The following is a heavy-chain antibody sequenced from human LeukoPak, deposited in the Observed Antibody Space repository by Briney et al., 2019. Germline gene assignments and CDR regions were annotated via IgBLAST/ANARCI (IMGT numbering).Heavy chain of an antibody. Sequence: PGGSLRLSCAASGFTFSSYSMNWVRQAPGKGLEWVSYISSRNSPTYYADSVKGRFTISRDNAKNSLYLQMNSLRAEDTAVYYCARELTNDAFDIWGQGTMVTVGS. CDR3: ARELTNDAFDI. CDR1: GFTFSSYS. J-gene: IGHJ3*02. V-gene: IGHV3-48*04. CDR2: ISSRNSPT. D-gene: IGHD2-2*01.